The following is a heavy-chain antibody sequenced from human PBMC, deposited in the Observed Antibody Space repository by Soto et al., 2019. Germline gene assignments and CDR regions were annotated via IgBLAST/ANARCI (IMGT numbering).Heavy chain of an antibody. V-gene: IGHV3-7*01. CDR3: SRSLDS. CDR2: INPDGREK. J-gene: IGHJ4*02. Sequence: GGSLRLSCAASGFTFSSFWMDWVRQAPGKGLEWVANINPDGREKHYVDSVKGRFTISRDNAKNSLYLQMSSLTAEDSALYYCSRSLDSWGQGTRVTVSS. CDR1: GFTFSSFW.